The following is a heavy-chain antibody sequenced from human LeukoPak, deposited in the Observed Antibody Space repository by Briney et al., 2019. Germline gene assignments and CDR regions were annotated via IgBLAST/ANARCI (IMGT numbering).Heavy chain of an antibody. CDR1: GFTFSSYG. CDR2: IRYDGSNK. CDR3: AKVGGVTGTTRGFDY. D-gene: IGHD1-7*01. J-gene: IGHJ4*02. Sequence: GGSLRLSCAASGFTFSSYGMHWVRQAPGKGLEWVAFIRYDGSNKYYADSVRGRFTISRDNSKNTLYLQMNSLRAEDTAVYYCAKVGGVTGTTRGFDYWGQGTLVTVSS. V-gene: IGHV3-30*02.